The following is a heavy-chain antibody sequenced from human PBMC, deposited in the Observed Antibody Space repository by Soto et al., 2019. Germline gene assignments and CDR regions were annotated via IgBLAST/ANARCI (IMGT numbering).Heavy chain of an antibody. Sequence: PGGSLRLSCAASGFTFSDYYMSWIRQAPGKGREWVSAISGSDNSTYYADSVKGRFTIPRDNSSNTLYLQMNSLRAEDTAVYYCVWPPMIVVVNFDYWGQGTRVTAS. CDR2: ISGSDNST. J-gene: IGHJ4*02. V-gene: IGHV3-23*01. D-gene: IGHD3-22*01. CDR3: VWPPMIVVVNFDY. CDR1: GFTFSDYY.